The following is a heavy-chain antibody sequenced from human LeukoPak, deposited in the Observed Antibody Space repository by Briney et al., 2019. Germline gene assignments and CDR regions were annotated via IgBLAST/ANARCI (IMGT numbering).Heavy chain of an antibody. CDR1: GFSFDTYE. D-gene: IGHD6-19*01. J-gene: IGHJ4*02. Sequence: GGSLRLSCAASGFSFDTYEMNWVRQAPGKGLEWISYVASSGTTKYYADSVQGRFTISRDNAKNSLYLQMNSLRVEDTAVYYCARGGWHYVFNYWGQGTLVTVSS. V-gene: IGHV3-48*03. CDR3: ARGGWHYVFNY. CDR2: VASSGTTK.